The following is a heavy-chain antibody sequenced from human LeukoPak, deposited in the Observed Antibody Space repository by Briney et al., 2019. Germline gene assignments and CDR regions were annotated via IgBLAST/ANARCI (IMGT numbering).Heavy chain of an antibody. CDR3: AKDRDGADRIVL. CDR1: AYDFTGYH. Sequence: GASVKVSCKVVAYDFTGYHIHWVRQAPGQGPEWMGRLNPNTGHAVYAFKFQGRVTITRDTSSNTAYKEVTRLTSDDTALYYCAKDRDGADRIVLWGQGTLVTVSS. CDR2: LNPNTGHA. V-gene: IGHV1-2*06. J-gene: IGHJ4*02. D-gene: IGHD5-24*01.